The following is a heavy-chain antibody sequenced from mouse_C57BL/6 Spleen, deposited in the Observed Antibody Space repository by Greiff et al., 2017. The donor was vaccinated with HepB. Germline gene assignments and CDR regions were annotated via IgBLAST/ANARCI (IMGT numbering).Heavy chain of an antibody. Sequence: VQLQQPGAELVKPGASVKVSCKASGYTFTSYWMHWVKQRPGQGLEWIGRIHPSDSETNYNQKFKGKATLTADKSSSTAYMQFSSLTSEDSAIYYCSRSVITTVVAWYFDVWGTGTTVTVSS. CDR1: GYTFTSYW. J-gene: IGHJ1*03. CDR2: IHPSDSET. D-gene: IGHD1-1*01. CDR3: SRSVITTVVAWYFDV. V-gene: IGHV1-74*01.